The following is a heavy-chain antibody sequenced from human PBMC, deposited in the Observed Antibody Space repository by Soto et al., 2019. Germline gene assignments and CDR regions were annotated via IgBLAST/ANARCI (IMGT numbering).Heavy chain of an antibody. Sequence: EVQLVESGGGLVPPGGSLRLSCAASGFTVSSYWMHWVRQTPGKGLVWVSRIESDGSNTNYADAVKGRFTISRDNAKNPLYLQMDSLRAEDTALYYCARAMWATRYGLDLWGQGTMVTVSA. CDR3: ARAMWATRYGLDL. V-gene: IGHV3-74*01. CDR1: GFTVSSYW. J-gene: IGHJ3*01. D-gene: IGHD1-1*01. CDR2: IESDGSNT.